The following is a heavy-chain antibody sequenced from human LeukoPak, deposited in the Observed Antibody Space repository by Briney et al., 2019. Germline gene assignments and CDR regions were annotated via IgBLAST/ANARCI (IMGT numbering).Heavy chain of an antibody. V-gene: IGHV3-21*01. CDR2: ISSSSSYI. CDR3: ARAVGDTTYYYYYMDV. J-gene: IGHJ6*03. D-gene: IGHD1-26*01. CDR1: GFTFSSYG. Sequence: GGSLRLSCAASGFTFSSYGMSWVRQAPGKGLEWVSSISSSSSYIYYADSVKGRFTISRDNAKNSLYLQMNSLRAEDTAVYYCARAVGDTTYYYYYMDVWGKGTTVTISS.